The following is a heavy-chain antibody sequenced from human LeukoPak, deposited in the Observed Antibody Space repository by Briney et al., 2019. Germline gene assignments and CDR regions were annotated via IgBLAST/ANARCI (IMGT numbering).Heavy chain of an antibody. Sequence: GGSLRLSCAASGFTFSSYEMNWVRQAPGKGLEWVSYISSSGSTIYYADSVKGRFTISRDNAKNSLYLQMNSLRAEDTAAYYCARDSDIVGASPYFDYWGQGTLVTVSS. CDR1: GFTFSSYE. D-gene: IGHD1-26*01. J-gene: IGHJ4*02. V-gene: IGHV3-48*03. CDR3: ARDSDIVGASPYFDY. CDR2: ISSSGSTI.